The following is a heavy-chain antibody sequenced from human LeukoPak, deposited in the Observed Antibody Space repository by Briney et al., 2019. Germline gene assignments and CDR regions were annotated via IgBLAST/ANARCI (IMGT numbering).Heavy chain of an antibody. Sequence: GGSLRLSCAASGFTFSNYSMNWVRQAPGKGLEWVSYISTSSSNIYYADSVKGRFTISRDNAKNSLYLQMNSLRAEDTAVYYCARAGLPERWLQLTTLNWFDPWGQGTLVTVSS. CDR2: ISTSSSNI. D-gene: IGHD5-24*01. CDR3: ARAGLPERWLQLTTLNWFDP. J-gene: IGHJ5*02. CDR1: GFTFSNYS. V-gene: IGHV3-48*01.